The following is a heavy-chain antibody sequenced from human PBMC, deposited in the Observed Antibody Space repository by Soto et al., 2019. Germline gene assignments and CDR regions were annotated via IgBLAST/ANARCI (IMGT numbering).Heavy chain of an antibody. D-gene: IGHD2-2*02. J-gene: IGHJ1*01. CDR3: ATQGGYCSSTSCYTGYFQH. Sequence: QLQLQESGPGLVKPSETLSLTCTVSGGSISSSSYYWGWIRQPPGKGLEWIGSIYYSGSTYYNPSLKSRVTISVDTSKNQFSLKLSSVTAADTAVYYCATQGGYCSSTSCYTGYFQHWGQGTLVTVSS. V-gene: IGHV4-39*01. CDR2: IYYSGST. CDR1: GGSISSSSYY.